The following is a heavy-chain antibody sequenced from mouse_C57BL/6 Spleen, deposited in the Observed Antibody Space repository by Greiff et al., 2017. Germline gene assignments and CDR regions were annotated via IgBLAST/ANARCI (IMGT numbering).Heavy chain of an antibody. Sequence: QVQLKESGPELVKPGASVKLSCKASGYTFTSYDINWVKQRPGQGLEWIGWIYPRDGSTKYNEKFKGKATLTVDTSSSTAYMELHSLTYEDSAVYFCARWYGSSYGYAMDYWGQGTSVTVSS. CDR2: IYPRDGST. J-gene: IGHJ4*01. V-gene: IGHV1-85*01. CDR1: GYTFTSYD. CDR3: ARWYGSSYGYAMDY. D-gene: IGHD1-1*01.